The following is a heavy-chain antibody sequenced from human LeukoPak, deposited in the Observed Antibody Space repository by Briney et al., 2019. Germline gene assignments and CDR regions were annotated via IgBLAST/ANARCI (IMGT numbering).Heavy chain of an antibody. Sequence: GGSLRLSCAASGFTFDDYAMNWVRQVPGRGLEWVSGINWNGRITEYADSVKDRFTISRQNTKNSLYLYMNNLGDEDTALYFCARGSLQLWLRETYYYMEVGGKGTTFTVSS. V-gene: IGHV3-20*04. D-gene: IGHD5-18*01. CDR1: GFTFDDYA. J-gene: IGHJ6*03. CDR2: INWNGRIT. CDR3: ARGSLQLWLRETYYYMEV.